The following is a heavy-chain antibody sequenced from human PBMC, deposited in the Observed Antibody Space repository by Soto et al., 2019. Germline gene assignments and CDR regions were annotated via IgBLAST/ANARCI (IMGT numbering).Heavy chain of an antibody. J-gene: IGHJ4*02. Sequence: SETLSLTCTVSGGSISSGGYYWSWIRQHPGKGLEWIGYIYYSGSTYYNPSLKSRVTISVDTSKDQFSLKLSSVTAADTAVYYCARAPYYDSSGYVFDYWGQGTLVTVSS. CDR1: GGSISSGGYY. V-gene: IGHV4-31*03. CDR3: ARAPYYDSSGYVFDY. D-gene: IGHD3-22*01. CDR2: IYYSGST.